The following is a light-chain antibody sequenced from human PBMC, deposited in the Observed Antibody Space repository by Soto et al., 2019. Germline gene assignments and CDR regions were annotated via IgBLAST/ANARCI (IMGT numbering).Light chain of an antibody. CDR3: QQYGSSPPYT. CDR2: GAS. J-gene: IGKJ2*01. Sequence: VLTQSPGTLSLSPGERATLSCRASQSVSSSYLAWYQQKPGQAPRLLIYGASSRATGIPDRFSGSGSGTDFTLTISRLEPEDFAVYYCQQYGSSPPYTFGQGTKLEIK. CDR1: QSVSSSY. V-gene: IGKV3-20*01.